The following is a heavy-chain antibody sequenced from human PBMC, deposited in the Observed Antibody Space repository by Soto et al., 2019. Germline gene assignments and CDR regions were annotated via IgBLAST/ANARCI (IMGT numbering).Heavy chain of an antibody. CDR3: AVEWLVNDY. D-gene: IGHD6-19*01. CDR1: GFTFISYW. J-gene: IGHJ4*02. Sequence: EVQLVESGGGLVQPGGSLRLSCAASGFTFISYWMSWVRQAPGKGLEWVANIKQDGSEKYYVDSVKGRFTISRDNAKNSLYLQMNSLRAEDTAVYYCAVEWLVNDYWGQGTLVTVSS. V-gene: IGHV3-7*05. CDR2: IKQDGSEK.